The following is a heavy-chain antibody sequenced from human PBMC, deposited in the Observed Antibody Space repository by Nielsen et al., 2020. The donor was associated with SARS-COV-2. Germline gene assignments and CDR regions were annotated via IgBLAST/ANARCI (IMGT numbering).Heavy chain of an antibody. CDR2: ISGSGGNT. V-gene: IGHV3-23*01. J-gene: IGHJ4*02. Sequence: WIRQPPGKGLEWVSAISGSGGNTYYADSVKGRFTISRDNSKNTLYLQMNSLRAEDTAVYYCAKALRGDYYFDYWGQGTLVTVSS. D-gene: IGHD3-16*01. CDR3: AKALRGDYYFDY.